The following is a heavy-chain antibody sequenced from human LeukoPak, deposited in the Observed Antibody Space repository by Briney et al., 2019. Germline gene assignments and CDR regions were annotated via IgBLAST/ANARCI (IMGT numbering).Heavy chain of an antibody. Sequence: GGSLRLSCAASGFTFSSYAMSWVREASGKGLEWVSVISGSGGSTYYGDSVKGRFTISRDNSKNTLYLQMNSLRAEDTAVYYCAKRRVAVAGDFDYWGQGTLVTVSS. D-gene: IGHD6-19*01. CDR3: AKRRVAVAGDFDY. J-gene: IGHJ4*02. CDR2: ISGSGGST. CDR1: GFTFSSYA. V-gene: IGHV3-23*01.